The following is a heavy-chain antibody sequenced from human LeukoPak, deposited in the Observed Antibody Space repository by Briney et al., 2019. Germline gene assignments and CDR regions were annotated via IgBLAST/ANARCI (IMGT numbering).Heavy chain of an antibody. J-gene: IGHJ5*02. V-gene: IGHV3-21*01. CDR3: ARDGQDWFDP. Sequence: GGSLRLSCAASGFTFSSCSMNWVRQAPGKGLEWVSSISSSSSYIYYADSVKGRFTISRDNAKNSLYLQMNSLRAEDTAVYYCARDGQDWFDPWGQGTLVTVSS. D-gene: IGHD3/OR15-3a*01. CDR2: ISSSSSYI. CDR1: GFTFSSCS.